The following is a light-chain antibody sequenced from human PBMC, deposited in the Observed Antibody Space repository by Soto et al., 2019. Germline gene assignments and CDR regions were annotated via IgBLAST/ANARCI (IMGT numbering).Light chain of an antibody. CDR1: QTVSVNY. J-gene: IGKJ1*01. Sequence: EIVLTQSPGTLSLSPGERATLSCRASQTVSVNYLAWYQQRPGQAPRLLIHGASTRATGIPDRFSGSGSGTDFTLTISRLEPEDFAVYYCQEHGSSPRTFGQGTKVDIK. V-gene: IGKV3-20*01. CDR3: QEHGSSPRT. CDR2: GAS.